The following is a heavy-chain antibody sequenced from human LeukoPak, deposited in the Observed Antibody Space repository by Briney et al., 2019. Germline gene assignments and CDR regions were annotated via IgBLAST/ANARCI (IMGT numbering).Heavy chain of an antibody. CDR1: GYSFSELS. Sequence: GASVKVSCKVSGYSFSELSIHWVRQAPGKGLEWMGGFHPEEDKIVHPQKFQGRVTMTEDTSTDTAYMELSSLRSEDTAVYYCAIFGGNPLNWFSPWSQGTLVIVSS. V-gene: IGHV1-24*01. CDR3: AIFGGNPLNWFSP. D-gene: IGHD4-23*01. CDR2: FHPEEDKI. J-gene: IGHJ5*02.